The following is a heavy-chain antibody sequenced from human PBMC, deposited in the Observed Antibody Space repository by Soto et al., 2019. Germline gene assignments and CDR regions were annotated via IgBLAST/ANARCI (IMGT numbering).Heavy chain of an antibody. CDR2: ISGSGGST. J-gene: IGHJ4*02. V-gene: IGHV3-23*01. Sequence: LRLSCAASGLTFSSYAMSWVRQAPGKGLEWVSAISGSGGSTFYADSVKGRFTISRDNSKNTLFLQMNSLRVEDTAVYYCAGRIAVAGTLAYWGQGTLVTVSS. CDR1: GLTFSSYA. CDR3: AGRIAVAGTLAY. D-gene: IGHD6-19*01.